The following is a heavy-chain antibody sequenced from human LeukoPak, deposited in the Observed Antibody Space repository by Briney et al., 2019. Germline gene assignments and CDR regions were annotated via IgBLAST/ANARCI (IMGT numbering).Heavy chain of an antibody. J-gene: IGHJ4*02. Sequence: GGSLRLSCTASGFTFSSYNMNWVRQAPGKGLEWVSSISSSSSYIYYADSVKGRFTISRDNSKNTLYLQMNSLRAEDTAVYYCAIGYYFDYWGQGTLVTVSS. CDR1: GFTFSSYN. CDR2: ISSSSSYI. CDR3: AIGYYFDY. V-gene: IGHV3-21*04.